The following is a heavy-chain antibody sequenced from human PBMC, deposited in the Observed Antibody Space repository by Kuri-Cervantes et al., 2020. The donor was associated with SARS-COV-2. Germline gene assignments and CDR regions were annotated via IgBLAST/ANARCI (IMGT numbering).Heavy chain of an antibody. J-gene: IGHJ4*02. CDR2: IYHSGST. CDR3: ARDNYDFWSGASLPGY. CDR1: GCSISSGYY. V-gene: IGHV4-38-2*02. Sequence: ESLKISCTVSGCSISSGYYWGWIRQPPGKGLEWIGSIYHSGSTYYNPFLKSRVTISVDTSKNQFSLKLSSVTAADTAVYYCARDNYDFWSGASLPGYWGQGTLVTVSS. D-gene: IGHD3-3*01.